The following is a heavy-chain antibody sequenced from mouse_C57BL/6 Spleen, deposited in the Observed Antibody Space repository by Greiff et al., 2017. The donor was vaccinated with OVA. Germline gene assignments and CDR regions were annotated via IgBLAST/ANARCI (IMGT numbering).Heavy chain of an antibody. D-gene: IGHD1-1*01. CDR2: IDPSDSET. Sequence: QLQQPGAELVRPGSSVKLSCKASGYTFTSYWMHWVKQRPIQGLEWIGNIDPSDSETHYNQKFKDKATLTVDKSSSTAYMQRSSLTSEDAAVYDCARRGYYGSSGGYYDVWGTGTTVTVSS. CDR3: ARRGYYGSSGGYYDV. V-gene: IGHV1-52*01. J-gene: IGHJ1*03. CDR1: GYTFTSYW.